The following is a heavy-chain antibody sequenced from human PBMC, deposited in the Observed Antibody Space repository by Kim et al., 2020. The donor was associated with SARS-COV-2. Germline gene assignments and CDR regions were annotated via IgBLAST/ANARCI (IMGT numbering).Heavy chain of an antibody. CDR2: ISGSGGST. Sequence: GGSLRLSCAASGFTFSSYAMSWVRQAPGKGLEWVSAISGSGGSTYYADSVKGRFTISRDNSKNTLYLQMNSLRAEDTAVYYCATLRIGYCSGGSCPVRYYYDSSGYQDAFDIWGQGTMVTVSS. V-gene: IGHV3-23*01. CDR3: ATLRIGYCSGGSCPVRYYYDSSGYQDAFDI. CDR1: GFTFSSYA. J-gene: IGHJ3*02. D-gene: IGHD2-15*01.